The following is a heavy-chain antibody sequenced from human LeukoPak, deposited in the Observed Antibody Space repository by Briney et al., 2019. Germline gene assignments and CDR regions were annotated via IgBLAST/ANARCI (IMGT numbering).Heavy chain of an antibody. J-gene: IGHJ4*02. Sequence: GGSLRLSCAASGFTFSSYWMSWIRQAPGKGLEWVSYISRSANTINYADSVKGRFTISRDNDKNSLYLQMNSLRAEDTAVYYCARDDYGGNIYFDSWGPGTLVTVSS. CDR1: GFTFSSYW. CDR3: ARDDYGGNIYFDS. CDR2: ISRSANTI. D-gene: IGHD4-23*01. V-gene: IGHV3-11*01.